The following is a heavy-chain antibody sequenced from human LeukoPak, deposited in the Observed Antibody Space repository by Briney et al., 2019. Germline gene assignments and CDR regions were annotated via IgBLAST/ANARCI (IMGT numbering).Heavy chain of an antibody. CDR2: INEGANAK. CDR3: ARVGYNVYDLDY. D-gene: IGHD5/OR15-5a*01. Sequence: GSLRLSRSGFLFTFNRYWMGLVRPAPGKGLEWVANINEGANAKYYVDSVKGRFTISRDNAKNSLYLQMNSLRVEDTAVYYRARVGYNVYDLDYWGQGALVTVSS. V-gene: IGHV3-7*01. J-gene: IGHJ4*02. CDR1: LFTFNRYW.